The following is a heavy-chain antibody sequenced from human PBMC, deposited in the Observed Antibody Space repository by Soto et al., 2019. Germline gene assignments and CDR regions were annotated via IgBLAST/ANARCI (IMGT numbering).Heavy chain of an antibody. CDR2: FYYTVTT. D-gene: IGHD2-8*02. J-gene: IGHJ4*02. CDR3: ARISYWVKEY. V-gene: IGHV4-61*01. CDR1: GASLSSGSYY. Sequence: PSETLSLTCTVSGASLSSGSYYWSWIRQPRGKGLEWIGYFYYTVTTKYNPSLESRVTISADTTKNQFSLNLTSVTAADTAVYYCARISYWVKEYWGQGALVTVSS.